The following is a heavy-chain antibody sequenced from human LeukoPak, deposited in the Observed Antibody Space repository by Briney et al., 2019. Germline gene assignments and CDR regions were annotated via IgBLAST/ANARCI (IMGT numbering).Heavy chain of an antibody. V-gene: IGHV1-8*01. Sequence: ASVKVSCKASGYTFTSYDINWVRQATGQGLEWMGWMNPNSGNTGYAQKFQGRVTMTRNTSISTAYMELSSLRSEDAAVYYCARDFQWFGEFTYYFDYWGQGTLVTVSS. CDR2: MNPNSGNT. J-gene: IGHJ4*02. CDR1: GYTFTSYD. D-gene: IGHD3-10*01. CDR3: ARDFQWFGEFTYYFDY.